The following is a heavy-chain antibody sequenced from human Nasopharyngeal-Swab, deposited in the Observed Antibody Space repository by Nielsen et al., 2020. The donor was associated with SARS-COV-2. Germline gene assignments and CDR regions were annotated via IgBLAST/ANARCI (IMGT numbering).Heavy chain of an antibody. CDR2: VYTSGST. D-gene: IGHD1-1*01. J-gene: IGHJ6*01. V-gene: IGHV4-4*07. Sequence: SETLSLTCSVSGGSISGYFLSWIRQPAGEGLEWIGRVYTSGSTSYNPSLKSRVTISIDTSKNQFSLELRSVTAADTAFYYCARSGTTKYGLDVWGQGTTVIVSS. CDR1: GGSISGYF. CDR3: ARSGTTKYGLDV.